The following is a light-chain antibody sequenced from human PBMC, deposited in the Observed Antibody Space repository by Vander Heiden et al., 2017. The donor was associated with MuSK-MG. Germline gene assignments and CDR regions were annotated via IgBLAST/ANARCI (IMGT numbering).Light chain of an antibody. CDR3: QQCHNNPTT. Sequence: DIQMTQSPSSLSASVGDRVPITCRASQSISGYLNWYQQKPGKAPKLLIHDASTLQSGVPSRFSSSGSGTYYTLTISRVQPEDTATYYCQQCHNNPTTFGQGTRLEIK. CDR1: QSISGY. J-gene: IGKJ5*01. V-gene: IGKV1-39*01. CDR2: DAS.